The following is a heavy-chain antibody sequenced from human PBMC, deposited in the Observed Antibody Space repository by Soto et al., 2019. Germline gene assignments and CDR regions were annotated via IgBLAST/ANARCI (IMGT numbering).Heavy chain of an antibody. D-gene: IGHD1-26*01. Sequence: GGSLRLSCAASGFTFSGSAMHWVRQASGKGLEWVGRIRSKANSYATAYAASVKGRFTISRDDSKNTAYLQMNSLKTEDTAVYYCTRHIIVGATKRSSYWYFDLWGRGTLVTVSS. CDR3: TRHIIVGATKRSSYWYFDL. CDR1: GFTFSGSA. CDR2: IRSKANSYAT. J-gene: IGHJ2*01. V-gene: IGHV3-73*01.